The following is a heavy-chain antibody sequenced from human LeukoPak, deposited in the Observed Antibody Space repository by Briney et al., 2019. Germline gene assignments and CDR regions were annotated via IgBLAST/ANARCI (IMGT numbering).Heavy chain of an antibody. D-gene: IGHD4-17*01. J-gene: IGHJ4*02. CDR3: ARIAGPNYGDYALDY. Sequence: SETLSLTCTVSDGSISSYYWSWIRQPAGKGLEWIGRIYTSGSTNYNPSLKSRVTISVDTSKNQFSLKLSSVTAADTAVYYCARIAGPNYGDYALDYWGQGTLVTVSS. CDR1: DGSISSYY. V-gene: IGHV4-4*07. CDR2: IYTSGST.